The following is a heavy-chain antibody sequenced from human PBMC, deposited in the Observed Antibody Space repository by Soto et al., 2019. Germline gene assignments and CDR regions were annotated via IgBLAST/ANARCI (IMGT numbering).Heavy chain of an antibody. CDR3: ARDQAAGGTISRYFQD. CDR1: GFTFSSYA. D-gene: IGHD6-13*01. Sequence: EVQLLESGGGLVQPEGSLRLSCEASGFTFSSYAMSWVRQAPGKGLEWVSGISGGGSTTYYADSVKGRFTISRDNSKNTLYLQVYSLRAEDTAVYYCARDQAAGGTISRYFQDWGQGTLVTVSS. CDR2: ISGGGSTT. V-gene: IGHV3-23*01. J-gene: IGHJ1*01.